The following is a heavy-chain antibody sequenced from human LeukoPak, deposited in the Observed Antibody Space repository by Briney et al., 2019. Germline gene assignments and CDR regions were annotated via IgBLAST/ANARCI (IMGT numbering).Heavy chain of an antibody. CDR2: ISAYNGNT. J-gene: IGHJ4*02. Sequence: SVKVSCKASGCTFTSYGISWVRQAPGQGLEWMGWISAYNGNTNDAQKVQGRVPLTTATSTFTAKVSLRSLSLEDTAVYYFSLGYCSSTSCYVFDHRGQRTLVIVSS. V-gene: IGHV1-18*01. D-gene: IGHD2-2*01. CDR1: GCTFTSYG. CDR3: SLGYCSSTSCYVFDH.